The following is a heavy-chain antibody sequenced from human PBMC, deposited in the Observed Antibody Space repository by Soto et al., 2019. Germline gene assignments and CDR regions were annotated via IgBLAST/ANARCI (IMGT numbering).Heavy chain of an antibody. CDR3: ARVPYYGSGGDGPYYFDY. D-gene: IGHD2-15*01. J-gene: IGHJ4*02. CDR1: GDSITKSVYY. Sequence: LQLQESGPGLVKPSDTLSLTCTVSGDSITKSVYYWAWVRQTPGKGLEWIASVYYAGNAYYNPSLQSRVTISVDASRSQFSLELQSVTAADSAVYCCARVPYYGSGGDGPYYFDYWGQGTLVTVSS. CDR2: VYYAGNA. V-gene: IGHV4-39*01.